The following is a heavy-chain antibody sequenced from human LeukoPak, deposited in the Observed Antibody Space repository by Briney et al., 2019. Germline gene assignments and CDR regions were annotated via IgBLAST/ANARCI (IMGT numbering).Heavy chain of an antibody. CDR1: GGSLSRYY. Sequence: AETLSLTCTDSGGSLSRYYWSWIRQPPGKGLEGIGYIYYSGSTNYNPSLKSRVTISVDTSMNQFSLTLSSVTAADTAVYYCASAGYSYGIDYWGQGTLVTVSS. CDR3: ASAGYSYGIDY. D-gene: IGHD5-18*01. CDR2: IYYSGST. V-gene: IGHV4-59*08. J-gene: IGHJ4*02.